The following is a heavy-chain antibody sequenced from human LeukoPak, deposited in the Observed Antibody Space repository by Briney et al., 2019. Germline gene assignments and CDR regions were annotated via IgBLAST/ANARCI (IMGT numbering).Heavy chain of an antibody. CDR1: GGSISSSSYY. CDR3: ARDDVDTPTFDY. Sequence: PSETLSLTCTVSGGSISSSSYYWGWIRQHPGKGLEWIGYIQYSGDGNTYYSPSLRSRISMSIDTSKNQLSLKLNSVTAADTAVYYCARDDVDTPTFDYWGQGFLVTVSS. J-gene: IGHJ4*02. D-gene: IGHD5-18*01. CDR2: IQYSGDGNT. V-gene: IGHV4-31*03.